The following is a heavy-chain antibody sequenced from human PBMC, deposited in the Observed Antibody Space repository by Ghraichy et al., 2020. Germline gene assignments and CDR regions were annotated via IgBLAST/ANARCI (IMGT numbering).Heavy chain of an antibody. Sequence: LSLTCAASGFTFSDHYMTWIRQAPGKGLEWVSYITNSGSSIYYADSVKGRFTISRDNAKNSLYLQMNSLRAEDTAVYYCARDRSADYFDYWGQGTLVTVSS. CDR3: ARDRSADYFDY. CDR2: ITNSGSSI. J-gene: IGHJ4*02. V-gene: IGHV3-11*01. CDR1: GFTFSDHY.